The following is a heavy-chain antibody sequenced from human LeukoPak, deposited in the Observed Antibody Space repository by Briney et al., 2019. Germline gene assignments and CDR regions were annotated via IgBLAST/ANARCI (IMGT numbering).Heavy chain of an antibody. V-gene: IGHV4-34*01. CDR1: GGSFSGYY. D-gene: IGHD3-3*01. CDR3: ARGHPPARYDFWSGPHRPYGMDV. CDR2: INHSGST. J-gene: IGHJ6*02. Sequence: SETLSLTCAVYGGSFSGYYWSWIRQPPGKGLEWIGEINHSGSTNYNPSLKSRVTISVDTSKNQFSLKLSSVTAADTAVYYCARGHPPARYDFWSGPHRPYGMDVWGQGTTVTVSS.